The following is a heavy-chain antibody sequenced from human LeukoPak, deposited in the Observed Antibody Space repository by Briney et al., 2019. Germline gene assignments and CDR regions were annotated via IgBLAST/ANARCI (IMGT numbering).Heavy chain of an antibody. CDR3: AKAFFGTVVAALFDY. CDR2: ISGSGGST. J-gene: IGHJ4*02. Sequence: GGSLRLSCAASGFTFSSYSMNWVRQAPGKGLEWVSAISGSGGSTYYADSVKGRFTISRDNSKNTLYLQMNSLRAEDTAVYYCAKAFFGTVVAALFDYWGQGTLVTVSS. CDR1: GFTFSSYS. V-gene: IGHV3-23*01. D-gene: IGHD2-15*01.